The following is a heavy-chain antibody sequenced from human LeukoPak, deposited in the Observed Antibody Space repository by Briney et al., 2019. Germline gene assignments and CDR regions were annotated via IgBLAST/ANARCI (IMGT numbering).Heavy chain of an antibody. V-gene: IGHV6-1*01. D-gene: IGHD3-10*01. CDR3: ARADLDYYGSNRYFDL. CDR2: TYYRSKWYN. Sequence: SQTLSLTCAISGDSVSSNSAAWNWIRQSPSRGLEWLGRTYYRSKWYNDYAVSVKSRMTINPDTFKNQFSLHLNSVTPEDTAVYYCARADLDYYGSNRYFDLWGRGTLVSVSS. CDR1: GDSVSSNSAA. J-gene: IGHJ2*01.